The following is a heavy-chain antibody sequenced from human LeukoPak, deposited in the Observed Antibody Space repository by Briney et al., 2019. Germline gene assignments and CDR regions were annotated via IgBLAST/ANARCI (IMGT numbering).Heavy chain of an antibody. D-gene: IGHD1-26*01. CDR2: ISYDGSSK. V-gene: IGHV3-30*18. Sequence: PGGSLRLSCAASGFTFSSYGMHWVRQAPGKGLEWVAVISYDGSSKYYADSVKGRFTISRDNSKNTLYLQMNSLRAEDTAVYYCAKAGSYGDLDYWGQGTLVTVSS. J-gene: IGHJ4*02. CDR3: AKAGSYGDLDY. CDR1: GFTFSSYG.